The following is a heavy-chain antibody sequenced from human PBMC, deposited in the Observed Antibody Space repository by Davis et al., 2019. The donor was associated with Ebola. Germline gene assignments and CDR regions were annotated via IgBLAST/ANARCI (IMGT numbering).Heavy chain of an antibody. V-gene: IGHV3-53*01. CDR1: GFTVSSDY. D-gene: IGHD3-16*01. J-gene: IGHJ5*02. CDR2: IITGGST. CDR3: AKSYGVTSGYVDL. Sequence: GGSLRLSCVASGFTVSSDYMSWVRQAPGKGLEWVSAIITGGSTYYADSVKGRFTISRDSSKTTLYLQMNSLRAEDTALYYCAKSYGVTSGYVDLWGQGTQVTVSS.